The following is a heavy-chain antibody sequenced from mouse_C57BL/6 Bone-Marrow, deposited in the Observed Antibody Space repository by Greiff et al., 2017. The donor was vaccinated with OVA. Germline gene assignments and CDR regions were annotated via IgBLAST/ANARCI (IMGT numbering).Heavy chain of an antibody. CDR3: ARAGWLYYFDY. Sequence: VQLVESGAELARPGASVKLSCKASGYTFTSYGISWVKQRTGQGLEWIGEIYPRSGNTYYNEKFKGKATLTADKSSSTAYMELRSLTSEDSAVYFCARAGWLYYFDYWGQGTTLTVSS. CDR1: GYTFTSYG. V-gene: IGHV1-81*01. J-gene: IGHJ2*01. D-gene: IGHD1-1*02. CDR2: IYPRSGNT.